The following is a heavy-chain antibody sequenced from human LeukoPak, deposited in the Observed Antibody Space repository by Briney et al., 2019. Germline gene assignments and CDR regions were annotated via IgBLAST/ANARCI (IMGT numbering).Heavy chain of an antibody. V-gene: IGHV4-59*08. CDR1: GGSISSYY. CDR2: IYYSGST. J-gene: IGHJ5*02. Sequence: SETLSLTCTVSGGSISSYYWSWIRQPPGKGLEWIGYIYYSGSTYYNPSLKSRVTISVDTSKNQFSLKLSSVTAADTAVYYCARHYSITMVRGVIFDWFDPWGQGTLVTVSS. CDR3: ARHYSITMVRGVIFDWFDP. D-gene: IGHD3-10*01.